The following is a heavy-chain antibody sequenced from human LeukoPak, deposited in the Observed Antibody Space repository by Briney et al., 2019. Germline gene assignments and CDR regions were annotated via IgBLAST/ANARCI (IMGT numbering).Heavy chain of an antibody. CDR3: AKGHYYGSGSYWV. CDR1: GFPFDDYG. V-gene: IGHV3-20*04. CDR2: INWNGGST. J-gene: IGHJ4*02. D-gene: IGHD3-10*01. Sequence: GGSLRLSCAASGFPFDDYGMSWVRQAPGKGLEWVSGINWNGGSTGYADSVKGRFTISRDNAKNSLYLQMNSLRAEDTAVYYCAKGHYYGSGSYWVWGQGTLVTVSS.